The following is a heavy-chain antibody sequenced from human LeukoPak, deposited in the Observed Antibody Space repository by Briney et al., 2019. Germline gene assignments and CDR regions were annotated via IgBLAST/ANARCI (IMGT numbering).Heavy chain of an antibody. CDR3: AGDSCSGNYNWFDP. CDR1: GGSISSSSYY. D-gene: IGHD6-19*01. J-gene: IGHJ5*02. V-gene: IGHV4-61*01. CDR2: IYYSGST. Sequence: SETLSLTCTVSGGSISSSSYYWSWIRQPPGKGLEYIGYIYYSGSTNYNPSLKSRVTISADTAKSQFSLKMSSVTAADTAVYYCAGDSCSGNYNWFDPWGQGTLVTVSS.